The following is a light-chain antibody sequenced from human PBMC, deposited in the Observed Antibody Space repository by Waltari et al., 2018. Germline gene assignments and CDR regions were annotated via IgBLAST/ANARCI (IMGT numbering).Light chain of an antibody. CDR2: DVS. J-gene: IGLJ3*02. CDR3: SSQSSDNVVL. Sequence: QSALTPPASVSGSPGQSITISCTGTTSDVGSYNSVSLYPDHPGQVPKVIIYDVSDRPSGVSARFSGSKSGNTASLTISGLQAEDEADYYCSSQSSDNVVLFGGGTKVTVL. V-gene: IGLV2-14*03. CDR1: TSDVGSYNS.